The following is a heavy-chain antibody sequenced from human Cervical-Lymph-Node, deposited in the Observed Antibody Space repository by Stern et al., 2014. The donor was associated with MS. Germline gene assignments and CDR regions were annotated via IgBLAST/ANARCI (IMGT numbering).Heavy chain of an antibody. CDR1: GFIFSTYS. CDR2: ISSSSSYI. CDR3: ARGPVGYYIDY. D-gene: IGHD5-12*01. Sequence: VQLVESGGGLVKPGGSLRISCAASGFIFSTYSMNWVRQSPGKGLEWVSSISSSSSYIYYADSVKGRFTISRDNAYNSLSLQMNSLRAEDTAVYYCARGPVGYYIDYWGQGILVTVSS. V-gene: IGHV3-21*01. J-gene: IGHJ4*02.